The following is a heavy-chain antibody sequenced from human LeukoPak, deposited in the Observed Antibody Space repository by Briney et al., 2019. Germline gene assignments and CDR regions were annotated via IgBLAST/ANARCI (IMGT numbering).Heavy chain of an antibody. Sequence: GGSLRLSCAASGFTFSSYSMNWVRQAPGKGLEWVSSISSSSSYIYYADSVKGRFTISRDNAKNSLYLQMNSLRAEDTAVYYCARDRMVRGVAKPADYWGQGTLVTVPS. V-gene: IGHV3-21*01. J-gene: IGHJ4*02. CDR1: GFTFSSYS. CDR2: ISSSSSYI. CDR3: ARDRMVRGVAKPADY. D-gene: IGHD3-10*01.